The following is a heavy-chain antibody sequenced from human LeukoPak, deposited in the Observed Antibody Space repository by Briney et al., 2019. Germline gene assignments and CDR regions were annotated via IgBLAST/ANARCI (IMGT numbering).Heavy chain of an antibody. Sequence: GGSLRLSCAASGFTFSSYSMNWVRQAPGKGLEWVSSISSSSSYIYYEHSVKGRFTISRDNAKNSLYLQMNSLRAEDTAVYYCARMDYFDYWGQGTLVTVSS. J-gene: IGHJ4*02. CDR2: ISSSSSYI. CDR3: ARMDYFDY. CDR1: GFTFSSYS. V-gene: IGHV3-21*01.